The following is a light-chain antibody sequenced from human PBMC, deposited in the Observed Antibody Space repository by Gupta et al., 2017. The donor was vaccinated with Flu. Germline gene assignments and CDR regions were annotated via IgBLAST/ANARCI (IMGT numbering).Light chain of an antibody. J-gene: IGKJ2*01. V-gene: IGKV1-33*01. CDR2: DAS. CDR3: QQYDDLPPT. Sequence: LHWYQQKPVHAPKLLIYDASKLQSVFPSRFGGSRSGTHFTFTISRLQPEDAATYFCQQYDDLPPTFGQVTKLQIK.